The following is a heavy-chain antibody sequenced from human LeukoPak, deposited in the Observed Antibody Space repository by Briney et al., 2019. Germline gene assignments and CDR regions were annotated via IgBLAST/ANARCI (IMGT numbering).Heavy chain of an antibody. CDR3: ASRITMVRGVIRYGMDV. D-gene: IGHD3-10*01. J-gene: IGHJ6*02. V-gene: IGHV1-69*04. Sequence: SVKVSCKASGGTFSSYAISWVRQAPGQGLEWMGRIIPILGIANYAQKFQGRVTITADKSTSTAYMKLSSLRSEDTAVYYCASRITMVRGVIRYGMDVWGQGTTVTVSS. CDR1: GGTFSSYA. CDR2: IIPILGIA.